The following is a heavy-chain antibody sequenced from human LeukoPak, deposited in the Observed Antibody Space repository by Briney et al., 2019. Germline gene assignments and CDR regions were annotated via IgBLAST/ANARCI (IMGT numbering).Heavy chain of an antibody. CDR3: ARGQYSSGWDDNAFDI. CDR2: MNPNSGNI. J-gene: IGHJ3*02. CDR1: GYTFTSYD. V-gene: IGHV1-8*01. Sequence: ASVKVSCKASGYTFTSYDINWVRQATGQGLEWMGWMNPNSGNIGYAQKFQGRVTMTRNTSISTAYMELSSLRSEDTAVYYCARGQYSSGWDDNAFDIWGQGTMVTVSS. D-gene: IGHD6-19*01.